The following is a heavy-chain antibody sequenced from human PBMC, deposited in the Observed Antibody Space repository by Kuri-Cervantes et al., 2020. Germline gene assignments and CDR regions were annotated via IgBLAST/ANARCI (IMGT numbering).Heavy chain of an antibody. CDR3: VSGDFSDY. D-gene: IGHD3-10*01. CDR1: GFTFSSYE. J-gene: IGHJ4*02. V-gene: IGHV3-48*03. Sequence: LSLTCAASGFTFSSYEMNWVRQAPGKGLEWVSYISSSGSTIYYADSVKGRFTISRDNAKGSLYLQMDSLRAEDTAVYFCVSGDFSDYWGQGTLVTVSS. CDR2: ISSSGSTI.